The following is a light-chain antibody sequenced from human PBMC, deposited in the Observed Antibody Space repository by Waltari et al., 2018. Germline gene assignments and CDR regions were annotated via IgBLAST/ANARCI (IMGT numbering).Light chain of an antibody. V-gene: IGKV4-1*01. CDR3: QQYYSTLYT. J-gene: IGKJ2*01. Sequence: DIVMTQSPDSLAVSLGERATINCKSRQSVLHSSNNKNYLDWYQQKPGQPPKLLIYWASTRESGVPDRFSGSGSGTDFTLTISSLQAEDVAVYYCQQYYSTLYTFGQGTKLEIK. CDR2: WAS. CDR1: QSVLHSSNNKNY.